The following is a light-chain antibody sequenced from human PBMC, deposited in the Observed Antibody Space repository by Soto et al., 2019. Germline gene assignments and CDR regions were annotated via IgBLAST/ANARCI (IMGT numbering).Light chain of an antibody. Sequence: EIVLTQSPGTLSLSPGERVTLSCRASQSVSSNFLAWYQQKPGQAPRLLIYGASNRAAGIPDRFSGSGAGSDYTLTISRVQDDVVVNYCQQYYSSHTWAFGQGTKVDIK. CDR2: GAS. CDR3: QQYYSSHTWA. V-gene: IGKV3-20*01. CDR1: QSVSSNF. J-gene: IGKJ1*01.